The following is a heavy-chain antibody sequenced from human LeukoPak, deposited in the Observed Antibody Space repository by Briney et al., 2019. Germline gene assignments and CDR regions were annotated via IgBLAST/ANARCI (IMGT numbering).Heavy chain of an antibody. D-gene: IGHD3-9*01. CDR1: GFTFSSYG. Sequence: PGRSLRLSCAASGFTFSSYGMHWVRQAPGKGLEWVAVISYDGSNKYYADSVKGRFTISRDNSKNTLYLQMNSLRAEDTAVYYRAKENVRNYDILTGYYTDYFDYWGQGTLVTVSS. V-gene: IGHV3-30*18. CDR3: AKENVRNYDILTGYYTDYFDY. J-gene: IGHJ4*02. CDR2: ISYDGSNK.